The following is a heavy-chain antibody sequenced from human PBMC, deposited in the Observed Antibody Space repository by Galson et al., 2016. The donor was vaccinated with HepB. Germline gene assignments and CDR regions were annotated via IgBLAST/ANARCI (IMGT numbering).Heavy chain of an antibody. CDR1: GYTFTNYA. CDR2: INAGTGLT. J-gene: IGHJ4*02. D-gene: IGHD5-12*01. CDR3: ARGEGVDIVTKVSN. V-gene: IGHV1-3*01. Sequence: SVKVSCKASGYTFTNYALHWLRQAPGQSLEWMGWINAGTGLTKYSQNFQDRVTITRDTSANTAYVEVNSLRSEDTAVYYCARGEGVDIVTKVSNWGQGTLVTVSS.